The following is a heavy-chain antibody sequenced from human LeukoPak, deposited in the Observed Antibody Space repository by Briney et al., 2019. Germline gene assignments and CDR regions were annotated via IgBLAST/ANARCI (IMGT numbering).Heavy chain of an antibody. J-gene: IGHJ4*02. V-gene: IGHV3-7*01. CDR3: ARDPLDY. CDR1: GFPFSSYW. CDR2: IEQAGSEK. Sequence: GGSLRLSCVASGFPFSSYWKSWVRQAPGKGLECVANIEQAGSEKYYVDSVKGRFTITRDNAKNSLYLQMNSLRAEDTAVYYCARDPLDYWGQGTLVTVSS.